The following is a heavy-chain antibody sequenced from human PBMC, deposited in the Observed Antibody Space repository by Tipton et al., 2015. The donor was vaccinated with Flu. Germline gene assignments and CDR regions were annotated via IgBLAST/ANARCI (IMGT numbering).Heavy chain of an antibody. CDR1: GGSISSSSYY. J-gene: IGHJ4*02. V-gene: IGHV4-61*01. Sequence: TLSLTCTVSGGSISSSSYYWGWIRQPPGKGLEWIGYIYYSGSTNYNPSLKSRVTISVDTSKNQFSLKLSSVTAADTAVYYCARDGGSSSLWGQGTLVTVSS. CDR2: IYYSGST. CDR3: ARDGGSSSL. D-gene: IGHD6-13*01.